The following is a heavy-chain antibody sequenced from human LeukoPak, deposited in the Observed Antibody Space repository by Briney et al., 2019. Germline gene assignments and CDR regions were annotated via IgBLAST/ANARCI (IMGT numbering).Heavy chain of an antibody. V-gene: IGHV1-18*01. J-gene: IGHJ4*02. CDR2: ISAYNGNT. D-gene: IGHD4-23*01. CDR3: ARDKRYGGNRASFFDY. CDR1: GYTFTSYG. Sequence: ASVKVSCKASGYTFTSYGISWVRQAPGQGLEWMGWISAYNGNTNYAQKLQGRVTMTTDTSTSTAYMELRSLRSDDTAVYYCARDKRYGGNRASFFDYWGQGTLVTVSS.